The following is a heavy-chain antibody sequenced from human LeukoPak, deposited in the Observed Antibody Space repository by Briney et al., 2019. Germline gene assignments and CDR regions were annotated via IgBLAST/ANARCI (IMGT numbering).Heavy chain of an antibody. J-gene: IGHJ4*02. CDR2: IKGDGSAK. CDR3: VRASFQRWLQLGGD. V-gene: IGHV3-7*01. CDR1: GFAFSDSW. D-gene: IGHD5-24*01. Sequence: GGSLRLSCAASGFAFSDSWMTWIRQAPGKGLEWVAFIKGDGSAKKYVDSVKGRFTISRDNAKNSLYLQMNNLRNEDTAVYYCVRASFQRWLQLGGDWGQGTLVTVSS.